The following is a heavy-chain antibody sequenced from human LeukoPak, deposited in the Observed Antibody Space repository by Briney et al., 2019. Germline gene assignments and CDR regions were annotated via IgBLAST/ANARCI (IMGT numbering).Heavy chain of an antibody. D-gene: IGHD6-6*01. J-gene: IGHJ4*02. CDR2: INTDGSST. CDR3: AREDSSSAFDY. V-gene: IGHV3-74*01. CDR1: GFTFSSYW. Sequence: GGSLRLSCAASGFTFSSYWMHWVRQAPGKGLVWVSRINTDGSSTSYADSVKGRFTISRDNAKNTLYLQMNSLRAEDTAVYYCAREDSSSAFDYWGQGTLVTVSS.